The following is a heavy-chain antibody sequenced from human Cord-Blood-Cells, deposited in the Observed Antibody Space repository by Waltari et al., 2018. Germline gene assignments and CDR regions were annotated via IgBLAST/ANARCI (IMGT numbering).Heavy chain of an antibody. Sequence: QVQLQQWGAGLLKPSETLSLTCAVYGGSFSGYYWSWIRQPPGKGLEWIGEINHSGSPNYNPSLKSRVTISVDTSKNQFSLKLSSVTAADTAVYYCARGKAYYDFWSGYYRYYYYYMDVWGKGTTVTVSS. CDR2: INHSGSP. D-gene: IGHD3-3*01. J-gene: IGHJ6*03. CDR3: ARGKAYYDFWSGYYRYYYYYMDV. CDR1: GGSFSGYY. V-gene: IGHV4-34*01.